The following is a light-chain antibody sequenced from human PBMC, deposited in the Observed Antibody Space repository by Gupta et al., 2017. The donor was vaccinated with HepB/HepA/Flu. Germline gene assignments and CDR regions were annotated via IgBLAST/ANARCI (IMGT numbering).Light chain of an antibody. J-gene: IGKJ2*01. CDR1: QSVLHSSNNKNY. Sequence: DIVMTQSPDSLAVSLGERATINCKSSQSVLHSSNNKNYLAWYQQKPGQPPKLLIYWASTRESGVPDRFSGSGSGTDFTLTISSLQAEDVAVYYCQQYHSPPYTFGQGTKLEIK. V-gene: IGKV4-1*01. CDR2: WAS. CDR3: QQYHSPPYT.